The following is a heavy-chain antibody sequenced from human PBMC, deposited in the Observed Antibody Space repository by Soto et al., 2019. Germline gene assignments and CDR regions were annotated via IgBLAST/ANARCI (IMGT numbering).Heavy chain of an antibody. Sequence: QVQLQQSGPRLVKPSETLSLTCTVSSGPDRSHNWGWIRQPPGRGLEWLGYVYYTGATAYNPSLRCRVTISADTSTNDISLTLNSVTAADTAVYYCVRQGIDCLHGLVDVWVQGTTVSVSS. J-gene: IGHJ6*02. CDR3: VRQGIDCLHGLVDV. V-gene: IGHV4-59*08. D-gene: IGHD2-21*02. CDR1: SGPDRSHN. CDR2: VYYTGAT.